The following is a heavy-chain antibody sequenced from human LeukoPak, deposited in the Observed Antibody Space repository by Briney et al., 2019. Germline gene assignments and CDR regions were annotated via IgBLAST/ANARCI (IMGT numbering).Heavy chain of an antibody. CDR1: GGSIISSDYH. CDR2: ISYSGNT. D-gene: IGHD2-15*01. V-gene: IGHV4-39*01. J-gene: IGHJ3*02. Sequence: SETLSLTCTVSGGSIISSDYHWGRVRQPPGKGLAWIGTISYSGNTDYNPSLRSRVTISVDTSNNQFSLRLGSVTAADTAVYHCARHCCSGPAKRVFDIWGQGTMVTVSS. CDR3: ARHCCSGPAKRVFDI.